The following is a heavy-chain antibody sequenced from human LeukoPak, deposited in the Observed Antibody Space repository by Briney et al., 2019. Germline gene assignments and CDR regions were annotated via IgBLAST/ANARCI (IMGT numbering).Heavy chain of an antibody. J-gene: IGHJ4*02. CDR1: GFTFSGSA. V-gene: IGHV3-73*01. Sequence: PGGSLKLSCAASGFTFSGSAMYWVRQASGKGLEWVGRIRSKANSYATAYAASVKGRFTISRDDSKNTAYLQMNSLKTEDTAVYYCARDHGRGSSSFYSWGGGTYYFDYWGQGTLVTVSS. D-gene: IGHD6-6*01. CDR2: IRSKANSYAT. CDR3: ARDHGRGSSSFYSWGGGTYYFDY.